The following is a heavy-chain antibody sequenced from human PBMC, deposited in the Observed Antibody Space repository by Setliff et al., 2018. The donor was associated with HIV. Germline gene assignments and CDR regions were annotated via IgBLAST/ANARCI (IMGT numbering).Heavy chain of an antibody. J-gene: IGHJ6*04. CDR2: INGGNGKT. Sequence: ASVKVSCKASGYTFTSYAIHWVRQAPGQRLEWMGWINGGNGKTKYSQEFQGRVTITRDTSTDTAYMELSSLTSEDTAVYYCARGKGVGGVIITGGLDVWGKGTTVTVSS. D-gene: IGHD3-10*01. V-gene: IGHV1-3*03. CDR3: ARGKGVGGVIITGGLDV. CDR1: GYTFTSYA.